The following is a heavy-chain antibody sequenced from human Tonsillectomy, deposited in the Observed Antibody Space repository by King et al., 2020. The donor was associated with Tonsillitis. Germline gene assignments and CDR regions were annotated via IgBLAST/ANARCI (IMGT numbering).Heavy chain of an antibody. D-gene: IGHD6-6*01. CDR1: GYTFTGYY. CDR2: INPNSGGT. Sequence: VQLVESGAEVKKPGASVKVSCKASGYTFTGYYMHWVRQAPGQGLEWMGWINPNSGGTNYAQKFQGRVTMTRDTSISTAYMELSRLRSDDTAVYYCARDPGDSSSATGYYGLDVWGQGTTVTVSS. V-gene: IGHV1-2*02. J-gene: IGHJ6*02. CDR3: ARDPGDSSSATGYYGLDV.